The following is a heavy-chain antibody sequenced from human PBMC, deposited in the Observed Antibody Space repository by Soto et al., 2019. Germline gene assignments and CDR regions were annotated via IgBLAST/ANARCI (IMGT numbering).Heavy chain of an antibody. D-gene: IGHD4-17*01. CDR3: TREGDYGDYIGWYFDL. Sequence: EVQLVESGGSVVRPGGSLRLSCVVSGSTSGDYGMSWVRQGPGKGLEWVAGLNWNGARTTYADSVKGRFTVSRDNAKNSLYLQMNSLRAEDTAFYYCTREGDYGDYIGWYFDLWGRGTLVTVSS. CDR2: LNWNGART. CDR1: GSTSGDYG. V-gene: IGHV3-20*04. J-gene: IGHJ2*01.